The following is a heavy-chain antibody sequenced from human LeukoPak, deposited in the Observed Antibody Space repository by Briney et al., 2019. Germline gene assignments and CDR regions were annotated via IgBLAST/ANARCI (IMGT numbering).Heavy chain of an antibody. J-gene: IGHJ4*02. CDR3: ARGVYIAAAQYGY. V-gene: IGHV4-59*01. CDR1: GVSITNYY. Sequence: KPSETLSLTCTVSGVSITNYYWNWIRQPPGKGLEWTGYIYYSGTTNYNPSLKSRVTISVDTSKNQFSLKLSSVTAADTAVYYCARGVYIAAAQYGYWGQGTLVTVSS. CDR2: IYYSGTT. D-gene: IGHD6-13*01.